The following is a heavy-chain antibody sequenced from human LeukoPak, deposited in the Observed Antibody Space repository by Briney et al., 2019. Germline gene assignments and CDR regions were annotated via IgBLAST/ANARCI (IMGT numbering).Heavy chain of an antibody. J-gene: IGHJ4*02. CDR2: ISSSSSTI. V-gene: IGHV3-48*01. CDR1: GFTFSSYS. D-gene: IGHD4-23*01. Sequence: GGSLRLSCAASGFTFSSYSMNWVRQAPGKGLEWVSYISSSSSTIYYADSVEGRFTISRDNAKNSLYLQMNSLRAEDAAVYYCAKMAGYGGNSHVDYWGQGTLVTVSS. CDR3: AKMAGYGGNSHVDY.